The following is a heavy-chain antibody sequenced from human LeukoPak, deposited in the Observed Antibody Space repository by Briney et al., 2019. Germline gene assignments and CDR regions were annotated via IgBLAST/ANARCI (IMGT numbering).Heavy chain of an antibody. D-gene: IGHD6-13*01. J-gene: IGHJ4*02. V-gene: IGHV3-48*04. CDR3: ARDPGYYGSSWYYFDY. CDR2: ISSSGSTI. CDR1: GFTFSSYS. Sequence: GGSLRLSCAASGFTFSSYSMNWVRQAPGKGLEWVSYISSSGSTIYYADSVKGRFTISRDNAKNSLYLQMNSLRAEDTAVYYCARDPGYYGSSWYYFDYWGQGTLVTVSS.